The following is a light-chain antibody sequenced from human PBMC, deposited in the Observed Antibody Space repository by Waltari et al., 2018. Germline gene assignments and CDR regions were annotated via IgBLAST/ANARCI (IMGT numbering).Light chain of an antibody. Sequence: DIQMTQSPSTLSASLGDRVTITCRPSQSFGGSLAWFQQNPGNAPKLLIYDASTLEPGVPSRFSGSGSGTEFTLTVSSLQPDDFATYYCQQYNNFPFTFGPGTTV. CDR2: DAS. CDR3: QQYNNFPFT. V-gene: IGKV1-5*01. CDR1: QSFGGS. J-gene: IGKJ3*01.